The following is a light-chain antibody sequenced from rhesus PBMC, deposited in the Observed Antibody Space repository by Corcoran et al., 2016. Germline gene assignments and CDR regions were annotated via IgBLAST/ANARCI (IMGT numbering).Light chain of an antibody. V-gene: IGKV3-17*03. Sequence: EIVMTQSPATLSLSPGERATLSCRASQSVSSRLAWYQQKPGQAPRLLIYATSRRATGIPDRFSGRGSGTEFTLTISSLEPEDVGVYYCQQDYSWPPLTFGGGTKVEVK. CDR2: ATS. CDR1: QSVSSR. CDR3: QQDYSWPPLT. J-gene: IGKJ4*01.